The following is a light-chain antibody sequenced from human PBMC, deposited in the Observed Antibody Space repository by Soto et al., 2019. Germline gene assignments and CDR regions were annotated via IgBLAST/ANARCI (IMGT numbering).Light chain of an antibody. V-gene: IGLV2-8*01. CDR1: SSDVGGYNY. CDR3: CSYAGSNKL. CDR2: EVS. Sequence: QSVLTQPPSASGSPGQSVTISCTGTSSDVGGYNYVSWYQQHPGKAPKLMIYEVSKRPSGVPDRFSGSKSGNTASLTVSGLHAEDEDDYYCCSYAGSNKLFGGGTKLTVL. J-gene: IGLJ3*02.